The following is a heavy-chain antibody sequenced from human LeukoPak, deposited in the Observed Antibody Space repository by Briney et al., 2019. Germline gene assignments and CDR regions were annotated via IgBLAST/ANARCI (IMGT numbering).Heavy chain of an antibody. CDR3: ARQEVSGWYLGY. CDR1: GGSISSSSYY. V-gene: IGHV4-39*01. Sequence: SETLSLTCTVSGGSISSSSYYWGWIRQPPGKGLEWIGSIYYSGSTYYNPSLKSRVTISVDTSKNQFSLKLSSVTAADTAVYYCARQEVSGWYLGYWGQGTLVTVSS. D-gene: IGHD6-19*01. CDR2: IYYSGST. J-gene: IGHJ4*02.